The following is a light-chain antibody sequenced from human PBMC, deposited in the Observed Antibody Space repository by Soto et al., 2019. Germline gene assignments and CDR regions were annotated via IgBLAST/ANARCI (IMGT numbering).Light chain of an antibody. Sequence: QSVLTQPASVSGSPGQSITISCSGTSSDVGAYNYVSWYQQHPGKAPKLIIYDVNDRPSGVSNRFSGSKSGNTASLTISGLRTEDEADYYCNSYTTSSTHIFGGGTKLTVL. J-gene: IGLJ2*01. CDR3: NSYTTSSTHI. V-gene: IGLV2-14*03. CDR2: DVN. CDR1: SSDVGAYNY.